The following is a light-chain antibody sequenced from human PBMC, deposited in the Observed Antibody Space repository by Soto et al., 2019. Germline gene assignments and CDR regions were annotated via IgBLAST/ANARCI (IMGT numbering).Light chain of an antibody. J-gene: IGKJ5*01. Sequence: DIQMTQSPSSLSASVGDRVTITCRASQSIADYLSWYQQRPGKAPKFLIYSASSLQRGVPSRFSGSGSGTDFSLTINGLQPEDFATYFCQQSFSVPITFGQGTRLEVK. CDR2: SAS. CDR1: QSIADY. V-gene: IGKV1-39*01. CDR3: QQSFSVPIT.